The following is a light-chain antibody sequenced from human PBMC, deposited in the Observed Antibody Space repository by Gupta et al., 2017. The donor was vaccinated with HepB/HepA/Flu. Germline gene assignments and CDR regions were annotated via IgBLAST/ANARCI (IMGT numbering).Light chain of an antibody. J-gene: IGLJ2*01. Sequence: QSALTQPASVSGSPGQSITISCTGTSSDIGTYDLVSWYQQHPGKAPKLMIYEVTKRPSGVSNRFSGSKSGNRASLTITGLQAEDEADYYCCAYGSIVSMVVFGGGTKLTVL. CDR1: SSDIGTYDL. V-gene: IGLV2-23*02. CDR3: CAYGSIVSMVV. CDR2: EVT.